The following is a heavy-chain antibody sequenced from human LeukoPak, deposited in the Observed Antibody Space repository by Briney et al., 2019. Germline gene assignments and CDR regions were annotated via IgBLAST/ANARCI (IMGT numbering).Heavy chain of an antibody. J-gene: IGHJ5*02. CDR3: ARASYYYDSTFRFDP. CDR1: GGTFSSYA. CDR2: IIPIFGTA. V-gene: IGHV1-69*05. D-gene: IGHD3-22*01. Sequence: ASVKVSCKASGGTFSSYAISWVRQAPGQGLEWMGGIIPIFGTANYAQKFQGRVTITTDESTSTAYMELSSLRSEDTAVYYCARASYYYDSTFRFDPWGQGTLVTVSS.